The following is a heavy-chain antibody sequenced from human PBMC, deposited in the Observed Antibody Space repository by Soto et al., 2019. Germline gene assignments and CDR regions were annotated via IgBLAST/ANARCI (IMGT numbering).Heavy chain of an antibody. J-gene: IGHJ4*02. Sequence: PGGSLRLSCAASGFTFRSYGMHWVRQAPGKGLEWVAVIWYDGSNKYYADSVKGRFTISRDNSKNTLYLQMNSLRAEDTAVYYCARDPPPVLVGYFDYWGQGTLVTVSS. CDR1: GFTFRSYG. D-gene: IGHD2-15*01. CDR3: ARDPPPVLVGYFDY. V-gene: IGHV3-33*01. CDR2: IWYDGSNK.